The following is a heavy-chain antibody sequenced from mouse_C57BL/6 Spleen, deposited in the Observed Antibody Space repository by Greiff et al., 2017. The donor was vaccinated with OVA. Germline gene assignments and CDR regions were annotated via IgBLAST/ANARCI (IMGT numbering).Heavy chain of an antibody. CDR2: ISYDGSN. CDR3: ARGKTLFAY. D-gene: IGHD6-1*01. Sequence: ESGPGLVKPSQSLSLTCSVTGYSITSGYYWNWIRQFPGNKLEWMGYISYDGSNNYNPSLKNRISITRDTSKNQFFLKLNSVTTEDTATYYCARGKTLFAYWGQGTLVTVSA. V-gene: IGHV3-6*01. CDR1: GYSITSGYY. J-gene: IGHJ3*01.